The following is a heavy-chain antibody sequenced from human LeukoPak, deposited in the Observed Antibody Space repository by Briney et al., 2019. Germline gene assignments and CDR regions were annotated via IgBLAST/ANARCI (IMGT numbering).Heavy chain of an antibody. J-gene: IGHJ4*02. CDR2: IYTSGST. D-gene: IGHD3-9*01. CDR1: GGSISSYY. Sequence: SETLSLTCTVSGGSISSYYWSWIRQPAGKGLEWIGRIYTSGSTNYNPSLKSRVTISVDTSKNQFSLKLSSVTAADTAVYYCARGPRYMTGYLLPFDYWGQGTLVTVSS. CDR3: ARGPRYMTGYLLPFDY. V-gene: IGHV4-4*07.